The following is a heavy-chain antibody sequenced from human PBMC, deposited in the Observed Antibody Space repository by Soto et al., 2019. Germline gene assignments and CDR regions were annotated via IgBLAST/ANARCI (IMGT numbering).Heavy chain of an antibody. CDR1: GASINNFAYY. J-gene: IGHJ5*01. CDR3: ARRERYYRPPGWFDP. CDR2: VYYNENT. D-gene: IGHD1-26*01. Sequence: SETLSLTCSVSGASINNFAYYWGWIRQPPGKGLEWIGTVYYNENTYYNPSLKSRVAISVDTAKNQFSLNLRPVTAADTAIYFCARRERYYRPPGWFDPWGQGTLVTVSS. V-gene: IGHV4-39*01.